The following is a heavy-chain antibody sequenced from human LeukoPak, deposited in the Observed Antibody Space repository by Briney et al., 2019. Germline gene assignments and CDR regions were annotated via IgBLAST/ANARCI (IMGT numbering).Heavy chain of an antibody. D-gene: IGHD3-3*01. CDR3: ARGQTNYDFWSGFNYYYYMDV. CDR1: GYTFTSYD. CDR2: MNPNSGNT. V-gene: IGHV1-8*01. Sequence: ASVKVSCKASGYTFTSYDINWVRQATGQGLEWMGWMNPNSGNTGYAQKFQGRVTMTRNTSISTAYMELSSLRSEDTAVYYCARGQTNYDFWSGFNYYYYMDVWGKGTTVTVSS. J-gene: IGHJ6*03.